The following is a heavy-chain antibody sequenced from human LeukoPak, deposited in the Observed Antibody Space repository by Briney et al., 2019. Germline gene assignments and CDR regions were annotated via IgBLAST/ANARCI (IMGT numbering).Heavy chain of an antibody. CDR3: AKEEHSGSYSDY. J-gene: IGHJ4*02. Sequence: GGSLRLSCAASGFTFSDYYMSWIRQAPGKGLEWVSYISSSGSTIYYADSVKGRFTISRDNSKSTLYLQMNSLRAEDTAVYYCAKEEHSGSYSDYWGQGTLVTVSS. CDR1: GFTFSDYY. CDR2: ISSSGSTI. D-gene: IGHD1-26*01. V-gene: IGHV3-11*01.